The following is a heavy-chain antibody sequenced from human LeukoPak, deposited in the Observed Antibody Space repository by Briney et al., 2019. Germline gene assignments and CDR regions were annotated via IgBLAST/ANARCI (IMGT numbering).Heavy chain of an antibody. Sequence: SETLSLTCAVYGGSFSGYYWSWIRQPPGKGREWIGEINHSGSTNYNPSLKSRVTISVDTSKNQFSLKLSSVTAADTAVYYCARGFMVRGVITFDYWGQGTLVTVSS. CDR1: GGSFSGYY. D-gene: IGHD3-10*01. CDR3: ARGFMVRGVITFDY. CDR2: INHSGST. J-gene: IGHJ4*02. V-gene: IGHV4-34*01.